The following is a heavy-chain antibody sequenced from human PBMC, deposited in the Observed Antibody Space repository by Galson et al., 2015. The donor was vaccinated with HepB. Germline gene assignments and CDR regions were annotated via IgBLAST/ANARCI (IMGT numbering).Heavy chain of an antibody. J-gene: IGHJ4*02. D-gene: IGHD6-13*01. Sequence: SLRLSCAASGFTFSDYYMTWIRQIPGKGLEWLSYISGSVIYTNYAESVKGRFTISRDNAKNSLYLQMSSLRADDTAVYYCARVAASDDDDHSYFDYWGQGTLVTVSS. CDR2: ISGSVIYT. V-gene: IGHV3-11*06. CDR1: GFTFSDYY. CDR3: ARVAASDDDDHSYFDY.